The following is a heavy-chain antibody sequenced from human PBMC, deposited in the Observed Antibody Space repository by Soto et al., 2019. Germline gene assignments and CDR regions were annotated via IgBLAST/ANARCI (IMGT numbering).Heavy chain of an antibody. D-gene: IGHD3-3*02. V-gene: IGHV3-23*01. Sequence: EVQLLESGGGLVQPGVSLRLSCAASGFTFSSYAMTWVRQAPGKGLEWVSSISGSGDYTYFADSVKGRFTISRDNSKDTLYLKMSTLRDEDTAIYYCAKDCLSHPQVWFEPWGQLTLGSVSS. CDR1: GFTFSSYA. J-gene: IGHJ5*02. CDR3: AKDCLSHPQVWFEP. CDR2: ISGSGDYT.